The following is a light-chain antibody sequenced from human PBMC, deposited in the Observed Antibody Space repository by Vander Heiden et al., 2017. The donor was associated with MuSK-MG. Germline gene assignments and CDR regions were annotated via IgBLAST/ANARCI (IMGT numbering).Light chain of an antibody. CDR3: QQSYSIPPLT. CDR2: EAS. V-gene: IGKV1-39*01. J-gene: IGKJ4*01. CDR1: QSISIY. Sequence: DIQMTQSPSSLSASVGDRVTVSCRASQSISIYLNWYQQRPGEAPKLLIFEASRLRSGVPSRFSGGGSGTDFTLTISSRQPEDFATYYCQQSYSIPPLTFGGGTKVEIK.